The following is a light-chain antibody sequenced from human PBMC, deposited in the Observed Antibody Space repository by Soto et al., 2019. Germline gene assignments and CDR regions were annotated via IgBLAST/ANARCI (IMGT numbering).Light chain of an antibody. CDR1: QTISSW. Sequence: DIQMTQSPSTLSGSVGDRVTITCRAIQTISSWLAWYQQKPGKAPKLLIYAASSLQSGVPSRFSGSGSGTDFTLTISSLEPEDFAVYYCQQRSNWPPGITFGQGTRLEIK. V-gene: IGKV1-5*01. CDR2: AAS. J-gene: IGKJ5*01. CDR3: QQRSNWPPGIT.